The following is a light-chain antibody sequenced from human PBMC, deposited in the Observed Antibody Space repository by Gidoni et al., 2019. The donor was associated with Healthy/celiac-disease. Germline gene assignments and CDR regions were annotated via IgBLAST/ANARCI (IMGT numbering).Light chain of an antibody. CDR2: AAS. V-gene: IGKV1-NL1*01. CDR3: QQYYSTPALT. Sequence: DIQMTQSPSSLSASVGDRVTITCRASQGISNSLAWYQQKPGKDPKLLLYAASRLESGVPSRFSGSGSGTDYTLTISSLQPEDFATYYCQQYYSTPALTFGGGTKVEIK. CDR1: QGISNS. J-gene: IGKJ4*01.